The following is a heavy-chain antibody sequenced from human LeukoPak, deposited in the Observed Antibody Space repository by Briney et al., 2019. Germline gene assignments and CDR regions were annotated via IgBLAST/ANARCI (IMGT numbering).Heavy chain of an antibody. Sequence: KPSETLSLTCAVYGGSFSGYYWSWIRQPPGKGLEWIGEINHSGSTNYNPSLKSRVTISVDTSKNQFSLKLSSVTAADTAVYYCARPIPYYDFWSGYYINWFDPWGQGTLVTVSS. D-gene: IGHD3-3*01. J-gene: IGHJ5*02. V-gene: IGHV4-34*01. CDR2: INHSGST. CDR3: ARPIPYYDFWSGYYINWFDP. CDR1: GGSFSGYY.